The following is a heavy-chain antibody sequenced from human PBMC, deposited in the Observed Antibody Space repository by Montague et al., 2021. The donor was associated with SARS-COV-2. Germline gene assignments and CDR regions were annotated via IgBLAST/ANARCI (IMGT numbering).Heavy chain of an antibody. V-gene: IGHV4-59*01. Sequence: SETLSLTCTVSGGSISSYYWSWIRQPPGKGLEWIGYIYYSGSTNYNPSLKSRVTISVDTSKNQFSLKLSSVTAADTAVYYCARSGGVYAYVWGRYLRRSMNYGMDVWGQGTTVTVSS. CDR1: GGSISSYY. D-gene: IGHD3-16*01. J-gene: IGHJ6*02. CDR2: IYYSGST. CDR3: ARSGGVYAYVWGRYLRRSMNYGMDV.